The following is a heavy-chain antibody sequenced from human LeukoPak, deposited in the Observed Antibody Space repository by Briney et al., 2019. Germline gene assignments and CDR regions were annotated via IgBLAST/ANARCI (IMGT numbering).Heavy chain of an antibody. J-gene: IGHJ3*02. CDR3: ARDQPRDAFDI. Sequence: GGSLRLSCAASGFTFSDYYMSWIRQAPGKGLEWISYISSSGATIYSADSVKGRFTISRDNSKNTLYLQMNSLRAEDTAVYYCARDQPRDAFDIWGQGTMVTVSS. CDR2: ISSSGATI. V-gene: IGHV3-11*04. CDR1: GFTFSDYY.